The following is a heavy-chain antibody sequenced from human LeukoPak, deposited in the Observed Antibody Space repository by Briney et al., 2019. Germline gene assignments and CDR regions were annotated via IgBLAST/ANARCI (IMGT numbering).Heavy chain of an antibody. CDR2: ISSSSSYI. Sequence: NPGGSLRLSCAASGFTFSSYSMNWVRQAPGKGLEWVSSISSSSSYIYYADSVKGRFTISRDNSKNSLYLQMNSLRAEDTALYYCAKDLVRGVLDAFDIWGQGTMVSVSS. CDR1: GFTFSSYS. CDR3: AKDLVRGVLDAFDI. V-gene: IGHV3-21*04. D-gene: IGHD3-10*01. J-gene: IGHJ3*02.